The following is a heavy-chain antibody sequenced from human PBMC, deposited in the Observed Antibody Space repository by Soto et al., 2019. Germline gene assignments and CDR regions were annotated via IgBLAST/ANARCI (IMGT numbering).Heavy chain of an antibody. J-gene: IGHJ5*02. V-gene: IGHV4-59*01. CDR3: ARCPIDHNWFDP. CDR1: GSDITTYY. Sequence: SETLSLTCTVSGSDITTYYWSWLRQSPGKGLEWIGHIYDTGSTTYNPSLKSRVTISVDTSNKQFSLRLTSVTEADTAVYYCARCPIDHNWFDPWGQGTLVTVSS. CDR2: IYDTGST. D-gene: IGHD3-9*01.